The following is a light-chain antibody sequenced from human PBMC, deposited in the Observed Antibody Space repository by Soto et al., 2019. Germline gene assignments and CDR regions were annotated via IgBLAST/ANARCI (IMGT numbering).Light chain of an antibody. CDR3: LQDFNYPWT. V-gene: IGKV1-6*01. CDR1: QDIRTD. Sequence: AIQMTQSPSSLSASVGDRVTITCRASQDIRTDLGWYQQKPGKAPKLLIYSASSLQSGVPSRFTGTASGTDFTLTISSLQPEDFATYYCLQDFNYPWTFGQGTKGEIK. J-gene: IGKJ1*01. CDR2: SAS.